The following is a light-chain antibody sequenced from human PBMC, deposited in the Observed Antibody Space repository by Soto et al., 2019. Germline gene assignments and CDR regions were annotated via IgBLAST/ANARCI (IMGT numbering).Light chain of an antibody. CDR2: DAY. CDR3: QQYDRWPVT. J-gene: IGKJ4*01. V-gene: IGKV3-15*01. CDR1: QSVTTN. Sequence: VMTQSPATLSVSPGERVTFSCRASQSVTTNLAWYPHTPGQSPRLLISDAYTGASGIPPRFSGSGSGTEFTLTIDRLQSAEVAVYYCQQYDRWPVTFGGGTKVDI.